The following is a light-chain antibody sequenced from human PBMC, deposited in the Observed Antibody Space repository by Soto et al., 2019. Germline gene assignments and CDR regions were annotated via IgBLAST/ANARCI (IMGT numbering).Light chain of an antibody. V-gene: IGKV3-20*01. CDR1: QSVSSSY. CDR2: GAS. CDR3: QQYGSSPRT. J-gene: IGKJ1*01. Sequence: EIVLTQSAGTLSLSPGERATLSCRVSQSVSSSYLAWYQQKPGQAPRLLIYGASSRATGIPDRFSGSGSGTDFTLTISRLEPEDFAVYYCQQYGSSPRTFGQGTKVDI.